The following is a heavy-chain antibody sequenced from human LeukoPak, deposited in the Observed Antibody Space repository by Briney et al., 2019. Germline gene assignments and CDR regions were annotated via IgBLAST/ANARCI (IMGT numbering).Heavy chain of an antibody. J-gene: IGHJ6*03. CDR3: ATGTLTMVRGVRYYYYYMDV. Sequence: SEALSLTCTVSGGSISSGDYYWSWIRQPPGKGLEWIGYIYYSGSTYYNPSLKSRVTISVDTSKNQFSLKLSSVTAADTAVYYCATGTLTMVRGVRYYYYYMDVWGKGTTVTVSS. V-gene: IGHV4-30-4*08. CDR1: GGSISSGDYY. D-gene: IGHD3-10*01. CDR2: IYYSGST.